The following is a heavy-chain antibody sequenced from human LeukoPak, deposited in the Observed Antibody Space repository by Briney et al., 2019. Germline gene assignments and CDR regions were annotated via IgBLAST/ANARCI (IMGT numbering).Heavy chain of an antibody. CDR1: GFTFSSYA. CDR2: ISGSGGST. D-gene: IGHD6-13*01. CDR3: AKSPIAAAAPGYYYYMDV. J-gene: IGHJ6*03. Sequence: GGSLRLSCAASGFTFSSYAMSWVRQAPGQGLEWVSAISGSGGSTYYADSVNGRFTISRDNSKNTLYLQMNSLRAEDTAVYYCAKSPIAAAAPGYYYYMDVWGKGTTVTVSS. V-gene: IGHV3-23*01.